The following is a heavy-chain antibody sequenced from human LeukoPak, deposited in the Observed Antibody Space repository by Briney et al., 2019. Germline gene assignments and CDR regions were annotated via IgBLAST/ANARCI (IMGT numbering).Heavy chain of an antibody. CDR2: IYHSGST. CDR1: GGSISSGGYF. V-gene: IGHV4-30-2*01. J-gene: IGHJ4*02. Sequence: SETLSLTCAVSGGSISSGGYFWSWIRQPPGKGLEWIGYIYHSGSTYYNPSLKSRVTISVDRSKNQFSLKLSSVTAADTAVYYCARGSPYGDYDYWGQGTLVTVSS. D-gene: IGHD4-17*01. CDR3: ARGSPYGDYDY.